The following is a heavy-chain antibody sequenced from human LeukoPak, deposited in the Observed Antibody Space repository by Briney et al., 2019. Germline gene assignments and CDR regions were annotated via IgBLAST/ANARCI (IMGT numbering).Heavy chain of an antibody. CDR3: AKGVTSPDFWFDY. CDR2: ISSSGSTI. D-gene: IGHD3-3*01. J-gene: IGHJ4*02. CDR1: GFTFSSYA. Sequence: PGGSLRLSCAASGFTFSSYAMSWVRQAPGKGLEWVSYISSSGSTIYYADSVKGRFTISRDNSKNTLHLQMNSLRAEDTAVYYCAKGVTSPDFWFDYWGQGTLVTVSS. V-gene: IGHV3-48*01.